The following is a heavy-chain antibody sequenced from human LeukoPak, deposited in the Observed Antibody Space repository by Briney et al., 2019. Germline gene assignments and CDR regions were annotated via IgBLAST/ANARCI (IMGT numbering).Heavy chain of an antibody. Sequence: ASETLSLTCSVSGGSMGSYHWSWIRQPPGEGLEWIGHIYSSGSTNYNPSLKSRVTISVDTSKNQFSLKLDSVTAADTAVYYCARAGYCSSTSCYFRGWLDPWGQGTLVTVSS. V-gene: IGHV4-59*08. CDR3: ARAGYCSSTSCYFRGWLDP. J-gene: IGHJ5*02. CDR1: GGSMGSYH. D-gene: IGHD2-2*01. CDR2: IYSSGST.